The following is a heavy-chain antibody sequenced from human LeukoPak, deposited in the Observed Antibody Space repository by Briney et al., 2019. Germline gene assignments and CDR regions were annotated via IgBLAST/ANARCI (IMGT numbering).Heavy chain of an antibody. CDR3: AREGVNSPDDTFDV. CDR1: RFTLSTYW. Sequence: PGGSLRLSCAASRFTLSTYWMSWVRQAPGKGLEWVAHIKQDGSQEYYVDSVKGRFTISRDSAKNSLYLQMNSLRAEDTAVYYCAREGVNSPDDTFDVWGQGTMVTVSS. J-gene: IGHJ3*01. CDR2: IKQDGSQE. D-gene: IGHD3-3*01. V-gene: IGHV3-7*01.